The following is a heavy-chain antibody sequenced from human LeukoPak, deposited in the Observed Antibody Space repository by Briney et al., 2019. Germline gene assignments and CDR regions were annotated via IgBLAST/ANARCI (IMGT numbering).Heavy chain of an antibody. V-gene: IGHV1-18*01. D-gene: IGHD3-22*01. CDR2: ISAYNGNT. CDR1: GYTFTSYG. J-gene: IGHJ4*02. Sequence: ASVKVSCMASGYTFTSYGISWVRQAPGQGLEWMGWISAYNGNTNYAQKLQGRVTMTTDTSTSTPYMELRSLRSDDTAVYYCARDPGYYDSNGYYYPIGDYWGQGTLVTVSS. CDR3: ARDPGYYDSNGYYYPIGDY.